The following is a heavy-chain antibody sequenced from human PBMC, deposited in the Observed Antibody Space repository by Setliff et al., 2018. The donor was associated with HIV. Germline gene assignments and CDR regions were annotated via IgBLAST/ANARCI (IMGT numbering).Heavy chain of an antibody. J-gene: IGHJ4*02. CDR2: VNRDGSST. V-gene: IGHV3-74*01. CDR1: GFTFSTYW. CDR3: ARARGTNWPFDY. D-gene: IGHD1-1*01. Sequence: GGSLRLSCAASGFTFSTYWMHWVRQAPGKGLVWVSRVNRDGSSTTYADSVKGRFTISRDNAKNTLYLQMNSLRAEDTAVYYCARARGTNWPFDYWGQGTLVTVSS.